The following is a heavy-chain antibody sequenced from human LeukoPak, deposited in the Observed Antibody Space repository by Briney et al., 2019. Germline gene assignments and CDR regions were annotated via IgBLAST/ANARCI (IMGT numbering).Heavy chain of an antibody. J-gene: IGHJ3*02. CDR1: GFSLRTGGVG. CDR3: AHRRYYYDSSGYFPLDAFDI. Sequence: SGPTLVNPTQTLTLTCTFSGFSLRTGGVGVGWIRQPPGKALEWLAFIYLNDDKRYSPSLKSRLTITKDTSKNQVVLTMTNMDPVDTATYYCAHRRYYYDSSGYFPLDAFDIWGQGTMVTVSS. CDR2: IYLNDDK. V-gene: IGHV2-5*01. D-gene: IGHD3-22*01.